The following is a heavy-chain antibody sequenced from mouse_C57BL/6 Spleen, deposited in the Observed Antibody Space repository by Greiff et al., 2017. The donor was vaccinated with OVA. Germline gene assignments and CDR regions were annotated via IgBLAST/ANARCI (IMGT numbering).Heavy chain of an antibody. Sequence: QVQLQQSGAELVRPGASVTLSCKASGYTFTDYEMHWVKQTPVHGLEWIGAIAPETGGTAYNQKFKGKAILPADKSSSTAYMELRSLPSEVSAVYYCTLPFTTVVVDYWGQGTTLTGSS. D-gene: IGHD1-1*01. CDR1: GYTFTDYE. J-gene: IGHJ2*01. CDR3: TLPFTTVVVDY. V-gene: IGHV1-15*01. CDR2: IAPETGGT.